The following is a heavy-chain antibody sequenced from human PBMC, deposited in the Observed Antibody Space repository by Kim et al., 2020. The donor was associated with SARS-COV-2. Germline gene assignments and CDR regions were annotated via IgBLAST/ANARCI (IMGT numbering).Heavy chain of an antibody. D-gene: IGHD2-2*01. V-gene: IGHV3-21*04. Sequence: YYAESVKGRFTISRDTAMNSLYLQMNGLRAEDTAVYYCARWGYCNSAACFAWGQGTLVTVSS. CDR3: ARWGYCNSAACFA. J-gene: IGHJ5*02.